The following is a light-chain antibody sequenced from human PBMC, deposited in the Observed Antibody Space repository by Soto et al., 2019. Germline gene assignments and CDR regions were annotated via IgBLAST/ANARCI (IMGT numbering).Light chain of an antibody. J-gene: IGKJ1*01. CDR3: QQDYNLPWT. Sequence: EIVLTQSPATLSLSPGERATLSCRASQSVSSYLAWYQQKPGQAPRLLIYGASTRATGIPARFSGSGSGTDFTLTISSLQPEDFAVYYCQQDYNLPWTFGQGTKVDIK. V-gene: IGKV3D-7*01. CDR1: QSVSSY. CDR2: GAS.